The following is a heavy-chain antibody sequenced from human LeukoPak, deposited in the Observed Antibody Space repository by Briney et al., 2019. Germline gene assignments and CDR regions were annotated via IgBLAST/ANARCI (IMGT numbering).Heavy chain of an antibody. CDR3: ARHARRELFRGTLLNHKDWFDP. Sequence: SETLSLTCAVSGGSISSGGYSWSWIRQPPGKGLEWIGYIYYSGSTYYNPSLKSRVTISVDTSKNQFSLKLSSVTAADTAVYYCARHARRELFRGTLLNHKDWFDPWGQGTLVTVSS. CDR2: IYYSGST. J-gene: IGHJ5*02. CDR1: GGSISSGGYS. D-gene: IGHD3-10*01. V-gene: IGHV4-30-4*07.